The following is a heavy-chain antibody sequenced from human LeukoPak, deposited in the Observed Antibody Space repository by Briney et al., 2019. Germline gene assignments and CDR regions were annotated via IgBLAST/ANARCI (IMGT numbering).Heavy chain of an antibody. CDR1: GGSISSYY. J-gene: IGHJ4*02. CDR2: IYYSGST. Sequence: PSETLSLTFTVSGGSISSYYWSWIRQPPGKGLEWIGYIYYSGSTNYNPSLKSRVTISVDTSKNQFSLKLSSVTAADTAVYYCARSGGIYGSAHFWGQGTLVTVSS. D-gene: IGHD3-10*01. V-gene: IGHV4-59*01. CDR3: ARSGGIYGSAHF.